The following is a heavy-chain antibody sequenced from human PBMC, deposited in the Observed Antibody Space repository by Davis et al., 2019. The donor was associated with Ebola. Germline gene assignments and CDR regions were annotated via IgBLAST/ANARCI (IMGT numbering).Heavy chain of an antibody. D-gene: IGHD3-16*01. CDR3: ASWGREGY. V-gene: IGHV4-4*02. CDR1: GASISSDNW. CDR2: IYHRGST. Sequence: SETLSLTCAVSGASISSDNWWSWVRQPPGKGLEWIGEIYHRGSTNYNPSLKSRVTISDDTSKNQFSLKLSSVTAADTAVYYCASWGREGYWGQGTLVTVSS. J-gene: IGHJ4*02.